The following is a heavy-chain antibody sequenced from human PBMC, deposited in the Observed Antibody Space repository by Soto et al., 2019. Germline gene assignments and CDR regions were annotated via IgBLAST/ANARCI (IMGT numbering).Heavy chain of an antibody. Sequence: QVQLVQSGAEVKKPGASVKVSCKASGYTFTNHGISWVGQAPGQGLEWLGWISGHNGNTKYAQRLKGRVTMTADTSTSTAYMELRSLRSDDTAVYYCARDLYPLAYYFDFWGQGTLVTVSS. V-gene: IGHV1-18*04. CDR2: ISGHNGNT. CDR3: ARDLYPLAYYFDF. D-gene: IGHD2-8*01. J-gene: IGHJ4*02. CDR1: GYTFTNHG.